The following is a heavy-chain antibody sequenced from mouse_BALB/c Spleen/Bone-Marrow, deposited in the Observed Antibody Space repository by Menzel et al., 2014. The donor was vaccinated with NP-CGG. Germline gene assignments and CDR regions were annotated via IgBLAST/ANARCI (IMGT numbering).Heavy chain of an antibody. CDR2: IAPANGNT. CDR1: GFNIKDPY. D-gene: IGHD2-14*01. Sequence: VQLQQSGAELVKPGASVKLSCTASGFNIKDPYMPWVKPRPEQGLEWIGRIAPANGNTPYDPKFQGKATITADTSSNTAYLQLSSLTSEDTAVYYCARYRLGTYFDYWGQGTTLTVSS. J-gene: IGHJ2*01. CDR3: ARYRLGTYFDY. V-gene: IGHV14-3*02.